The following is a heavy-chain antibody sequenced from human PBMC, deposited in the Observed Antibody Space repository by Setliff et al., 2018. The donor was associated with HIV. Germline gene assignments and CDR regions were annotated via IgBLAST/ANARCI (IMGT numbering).Heavy chain of an antibody. D-gene: IGHD2-21*02. CDR3: AREGDGIDF. J-gene: IGHJ4*02. Sequence: ETLSLTCTVAGGSITSTTYYWGWIRQPPGKGLEWIGTIHYTGNTYHNPSHKSRVTISVEASKNQISLKLTTVTAADSAVYYCAREGDGIDFWGQGTLVTVSS. V-gene: IGHV4-39*02. CDR2: IHYTGNT. CDR1: GGSITSTTYY.